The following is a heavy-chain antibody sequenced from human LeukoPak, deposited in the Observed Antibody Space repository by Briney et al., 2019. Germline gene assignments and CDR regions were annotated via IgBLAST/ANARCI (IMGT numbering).Heavy chain of an antibody. CDR2: IIPIFGTA. J-gene: IGHJ4*02. Sequence: SVKVSCKASGGTFSSYAISWVRQAPGQGLEWTGGIIPIFGTANYAQKFQGRVTITADESTSTAYMELSSLRSEDTAVYYCARGQRGYSGYDLNYWGQGTLVTVSS. CDR1: GGTFSSYA. V-gene: IGHV1-69*13. CDR3: ARGQRGYSGYDLNY. D-gene: IGHD5-12*01.